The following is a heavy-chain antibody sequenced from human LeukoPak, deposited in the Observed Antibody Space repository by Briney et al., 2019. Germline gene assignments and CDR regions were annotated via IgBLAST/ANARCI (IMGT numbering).Heavy chain of an antibody. D-gene: IGHD1-1*01. CDR3: AKDIGYLKTSFDY. CDR1: GFTFSSYG. V-gene: IGHV3-30*02. Sequence: QPGGSLRLSCAASGFTFSSYGVHWVRQAPGKGLEWVAFMRYDGSNKYYADSVKGRFTISRDNSKNTLYLQMNSLRAEDTAVYCCAKDIGYLKTSFDYWGQGTLVTVSS. CDR2: MRYDGSNK. J-gene: IGHJ4*02.